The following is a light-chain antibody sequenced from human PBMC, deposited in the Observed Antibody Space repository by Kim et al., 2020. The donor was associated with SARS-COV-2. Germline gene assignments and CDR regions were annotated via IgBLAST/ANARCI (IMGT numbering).Light chain of an antibody. CDR1: STDVGVYNY. CDR3: SSYTSSSTYV. V-gene: IGLV2-14*03. J-gene: IGLJ1*01. Sequence: QSITISCTGTSTDVGVYNYVSLYQQHPGKAPKPMIYYVSNRPSGFSNRFSGSKSGNTASLTISGLQAEDEADYYCSSYTSSSTYVFGTGTKVTVL. CDR2: YVS.